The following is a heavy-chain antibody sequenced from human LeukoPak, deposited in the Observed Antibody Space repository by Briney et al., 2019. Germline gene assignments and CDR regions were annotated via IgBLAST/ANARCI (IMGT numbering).Heavy chain of an antibody. J-gene: IGHJ4*02. CDR2: IYTSGST. D-gene: IGHD6-13*01. CDR3: ARSSSSWN. CDR1: GGSISSGSYY. V-gene: IGHV4-61*02. Sequence: PSETLPLTCTVSGGSISSGSYYWSWIRQPAGKGLEWIGRIYTSGSTNYNPSLKSRVTISVDTSKNQFSLKLSSVTAADTAVYYCARSSSSWNWGQGTLVTVSS.